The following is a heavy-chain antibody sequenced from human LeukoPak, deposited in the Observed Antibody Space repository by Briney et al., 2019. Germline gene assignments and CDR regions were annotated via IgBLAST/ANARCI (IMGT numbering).Heavy chain of an antibody. Sequence: SETLSLTCTVSGGSISSYYWSWIRQPPGKGLEWIGYIYTSGSTNYNPSLKSRVTISVDTSKNQFSLKLSSVTAADTAVHYCARHAVEMAYFDYWGQGTLVTVSS. D-gene: IGHD5-24*01. CDR3: ARHAVEMAYFDY. J-gene: IGHJ4*02. CDR1: GGSISSYY. V-gene: IGHV4-4*09. CDR2: IYTSGST.